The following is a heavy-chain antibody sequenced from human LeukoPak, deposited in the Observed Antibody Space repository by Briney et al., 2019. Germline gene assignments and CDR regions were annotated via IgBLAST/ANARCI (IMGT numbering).Heavy chain of an antibody. CDR3: ARGLITADFDY. J-gene: IGHJ4*02. V-gene: IGHV1-69*05. CDR2: IIPIFGTA. CDR1: GGTFSSYA. Sequence: SVKVSCKASGGTFSSYAISWVRQAPGQGLEWMGGIIPIFGTANYAQKFQGRVTMTRNTSISTAYMELSSLRSEDTAVYYCARGLITADFDYWGQGTLVTVSS. D-gene: IGHD3-16*01.